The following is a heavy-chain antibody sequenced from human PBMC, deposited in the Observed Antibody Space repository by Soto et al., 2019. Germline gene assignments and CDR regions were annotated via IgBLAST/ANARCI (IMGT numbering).Heavy chain of an antibody. CDR2: IYNNETF. J-gene: IGHJ4*02. CDR3: AGVPLRDSSSHNFDS. CDR1: GASVSSGSFY. D-gene: IGHD6-6*01. V-gene: IGHV4-61*01. Sequence: SETLSLTCSVSGASVSSGSFYWSWIRQPPGKGLEWMGFIYNNETFNYNPSLKSRATLSVNTYNHQFPLKLSSVTAAATAVYYCAGVPLRDSSSHNFDSWGQGALVTVSS.